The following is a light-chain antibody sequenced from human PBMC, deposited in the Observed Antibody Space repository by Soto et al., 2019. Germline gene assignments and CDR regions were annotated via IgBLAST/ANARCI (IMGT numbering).Light chain of an antibody. Sequence: EIVLTQSPGTLSLSPGERATLSCRASQSVSNNYLAWYQQKPGQAPRLLIYGASNRATGIPDRFSGSGSGTDFTLTISSLQPEDFATYYCQQSYSTPIPFGQGTRLEI. CDR1: QSVSNNY. J-gene: IGKJ5*01. V-gene: IGKV3-20*01. CDR2: GAS. CDR3: QQSYSTPIP.